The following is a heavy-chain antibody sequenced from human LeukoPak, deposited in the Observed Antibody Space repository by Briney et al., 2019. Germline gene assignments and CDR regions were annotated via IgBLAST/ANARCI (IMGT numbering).Heavy chain of an antibody. CDR3: ARGGGPPDIVVVPALYGMDV. J-gene: IGHJ6*02. CDR2: IWYDGSNK. Sequence: PGRSLRLSCAASGFTFSSYGMHWVRQAPGKGLEWVAVIWYDGSNKYYADSVKGRFTISRDNSKNTLYLQMNSLRAEDTAVYYCARGGGPPDIVVVPALYGMDVWGQGTTVTVSS. D-gene: IGHD2-2*01. V-gene: IGHV3-33*01. CDR1: GFTFSSYG.